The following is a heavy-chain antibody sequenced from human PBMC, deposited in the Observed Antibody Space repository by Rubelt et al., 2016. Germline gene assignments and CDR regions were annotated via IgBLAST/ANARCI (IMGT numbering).Heavy chain of an antibody. Sequence: QVQLQQWGAGLLKSSETLSLICAVYGGSFSGYYWSWIRQPPGKGLEWLGYIYYSGSTNYNTSLKSRVTISVNTSKNQFSLRMSSGAAADAAIYYWATVPATVDPHSGYFQHWGQGTLVTVSS. J-gene: IGHJ1*01. V-gene: IGHV4-34*11. D-gene: IGHD4-17*01. CDR2: IYYSGST. CDR3: ATVPATVDPHSGYFQH. CDR1: GGSFSGYY.